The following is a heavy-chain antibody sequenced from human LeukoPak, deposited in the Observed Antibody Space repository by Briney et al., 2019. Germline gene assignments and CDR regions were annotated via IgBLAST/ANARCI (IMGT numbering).Heavy chain of an antibody. Sequence: GRSLRLSCAASGFTFSSYGMHWVRQAPGKGLEWVAVISYDGSNKYYADSVKGRFTISRDNSKNTLYLQMNSLRAADTAVYYCARDLRRFAAYYFDYWGQGTLVTVSS. CDR1: GFTFSSYG. V-gene: IGHV3-30*03. J-gene: IGHJ4*02. D-gene: IGHD5/OR15-5a*01. CDR2: ISYDGSNK. CDR3: ARDLRRFAAYYFDY.